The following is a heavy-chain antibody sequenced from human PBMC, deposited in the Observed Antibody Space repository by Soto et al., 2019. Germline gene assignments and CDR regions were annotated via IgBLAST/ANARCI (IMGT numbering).Heavy chain of an antibody. CDR1: CGSTSSGGFY. D-gene: IGHD5-18*01. Sequence: SETLSLTCTGSCGSTSSGGFYWSWIRQHPGKGLEWIGYIYYSGISYYNPSLKSRVSISLDTSRNQFSMTLNSVTAADTAVYYCARNGYTYGMDVWGQGATVTVSS. J-gene: IGHJ6*02. CDR3: ARNGYTYGMDV. V-gene: IGHV4-31*03. CDR2: IYYSGIS.